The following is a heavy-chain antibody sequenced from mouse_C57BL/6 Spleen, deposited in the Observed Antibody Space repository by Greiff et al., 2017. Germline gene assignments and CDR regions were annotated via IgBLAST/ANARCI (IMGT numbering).Heavy chain of an antibody. CDR1: GYTFTSYW. CDR2: IHPNSGST. V-gene: IGHV1-64*01. Sequence: QVQLQQPGAELVKPGASVKLSCKASGYTFTSYWMHWVKQRPGQGLEWIGMIHPNSGSTNYNEKFKSKATLTVDKSSSTAYMQLSSLTSEDSAVYYGAILTTVVATRYFDVWGTGTTVTVSS. D-gene: IGHD1-1*01. J-gene: IGHJ1*03. CDR3: AILTTVVATRYFDV.